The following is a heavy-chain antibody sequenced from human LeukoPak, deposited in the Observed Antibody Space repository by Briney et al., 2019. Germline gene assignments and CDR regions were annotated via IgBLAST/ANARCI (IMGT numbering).Heavy chain of an antibody. CDR3: ANYHDYSNFQGAYYLDY. D-gene: IGHD4-11*01. CDR2: IYYSEST. J-gene: IGHJ4*02. CDR1: GGSISGYY. V-gene: IGHV4-59*08. Sequence: SETLSLTCTVSGGSISGYYWSWIRQPPGKGLEWIGNIYYSESTNYNPSLKSRVTISVDTSKNQFSLKLSSVTAADTAVYYCANYHDYSNFQGAYYLDYWGQGTLVTVSS.